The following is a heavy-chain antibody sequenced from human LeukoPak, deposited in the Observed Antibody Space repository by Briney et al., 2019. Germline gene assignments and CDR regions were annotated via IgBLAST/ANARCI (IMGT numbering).Heavy chain of an antibody. CDR2: ISGSGGST. V-gene: IGHV3-23*01. CDR3: AKAPLGVVVPAAYFDY. D-gene: IGHD2-2*01. J-gene: IGHJ4*02. Sequence: AGGSLRLSCAASGFTFSSYAMSWVRQAPGKGLEWVSAISGSGGSTYYADSVEGRFTISRDNSKNTLYLQMNSLRAEDTAVYYCAKAPLGVVVPAAYFDYWGQGTLVTVSS. CDR1: GFTFSSYA.